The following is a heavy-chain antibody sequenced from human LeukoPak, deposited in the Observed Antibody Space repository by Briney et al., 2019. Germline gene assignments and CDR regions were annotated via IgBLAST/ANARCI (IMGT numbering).Heavy chain of an antibody. CDR1: GGSIGIYY. CDR2: IYYTGTT. J-gene: IGHJ4*02. D-gene: IGHD5-18*01. CDR3: ARCGYSYGTGYHFDY. V-gene: IGHV4-59*01. Sequence: SETLSLTCTVFGGSIGIYYWSWIRQPPGKGLEWIGFIYYTGTTNYEPSLESRVTISLDTSKNQFSLKLSSVTAADTAVYYCARCGYSYGTGYHFDYWGQGALVTVSS.